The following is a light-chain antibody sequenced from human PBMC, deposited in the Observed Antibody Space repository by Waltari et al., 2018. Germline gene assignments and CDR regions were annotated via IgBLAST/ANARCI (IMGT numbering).Light chain of an antibody. CDR1: NSNIGINT. J-gene: IGLJ2*01. CDR2: SNI. Sequence: QSVLAQPPSASGTPGQRITISCSGSNSNIGINTVNWYQQLPGPAPRLLIYSNIERPSGVPDRFSASKSGSSAALAISRLHSEDEADYYCSTWDDRLTGVVFGGGTNVTVL. V-gene: IGLV1-44*01. CDR3: STWDDRLTGVV.